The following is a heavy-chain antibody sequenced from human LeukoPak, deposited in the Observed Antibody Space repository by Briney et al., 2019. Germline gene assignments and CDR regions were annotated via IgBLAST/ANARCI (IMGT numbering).Heavy chain of an antibody. V-gene: IGHV3-72*01. CDR3: TRLLAEGC. CDR2: TRNKANSYTT. Sequence: PGGSLRLSCAASGFTFSDHYMDWVRQAPGKGLEWVGRTRNKANSYTTEYAASVKGRFTISRDDSKNSLYLQMNSLKTEDTAVYYCTRLLAEGCWGQGTLVTVSS. J-gene: IGHJ4*02. CDR1: GFTFSDHY.